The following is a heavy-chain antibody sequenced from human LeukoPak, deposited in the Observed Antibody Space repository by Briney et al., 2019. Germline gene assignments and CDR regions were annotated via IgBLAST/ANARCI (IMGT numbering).Heavy chain of an antibody. Sequence: SETLSLTCTVSGDSISNYYWSWIRQPPGKGLEWIGEINHSGSTNYNPSLKSRVTISVDTSKNQFSLKLSSVTAADTAVYYCARAGRSRRFDPWGQGTLVTVSS. CDR2: INHSGST. CDR3: ARAGRSRRFDP. CDR1: GDSISNYY. J-gene: IGHJ5*02. D-gene: IGHD6-13*01. V-gene: IGHV4-34*01.